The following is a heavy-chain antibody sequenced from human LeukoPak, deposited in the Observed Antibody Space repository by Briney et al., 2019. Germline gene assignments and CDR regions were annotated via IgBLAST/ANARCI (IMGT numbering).Heavy chain of an antibody. CDR3: ARHGDYNWNDGRTFDY. CDR1: GYPIGSGYF. J-gene: IGHJ4*02. Sequence: SETLSLTCGVSGYPIGSGYFWGWIRQPPGKGLEWIATSYYSGTTYYNPSLKSRITISMDTSKNQFSLKLPSVTAADTAVYYCARHGDYNWNDGRTFDYWGQGALVTVSS. V-gene: IGHV4-38-2*01. D-gene: IGHD1-1*01. CDR2: SYYSGTT.